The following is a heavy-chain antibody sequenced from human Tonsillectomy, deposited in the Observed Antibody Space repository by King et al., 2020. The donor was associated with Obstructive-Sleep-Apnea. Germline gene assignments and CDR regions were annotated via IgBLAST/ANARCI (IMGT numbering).Heavy chain of an antibody. CDR2: IKSKTHGGTT. V-gene: IGHV3-15*01. D-gene: IGHD3-3*01. J-gene: IGHJ4*02. Sequence: VQLVESGGGLVKPGGSLRLSCAASGFTFSNAWMNWVRQAPGKGLEWVGRIKSKTHGGTTDYAAPVKGRFTISRDDSKSTLYLQMNSLKTEDTAVYHCTPGLYDSGGVEHWGQGTLVTVSS. CDR1: GFTFSNAW. CDR3: TPGLYDSGGVEH.